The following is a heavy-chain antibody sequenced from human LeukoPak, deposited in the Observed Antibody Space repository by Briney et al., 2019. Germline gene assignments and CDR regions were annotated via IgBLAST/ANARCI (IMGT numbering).Heavy chain of an antibody. Sequence: PGGSLRLSCAASVCTFRNYSMNWVRQAPGKGLEWFLAIPGNGGSTYYADSVKGRFTISRDNSKNTLYLQMSSLRAEGMAAYHCAKGSSSSRPYHFDYWGQGILVTVSS. J-gene: IGHJ4*02. D-gene: IGHD6-6*01. CDR2: IPGNGGST. CDR1: VCTFRNYS. CDR3: AKGSSSSRPYHFDY. V-gene: IGHV3-23*01.